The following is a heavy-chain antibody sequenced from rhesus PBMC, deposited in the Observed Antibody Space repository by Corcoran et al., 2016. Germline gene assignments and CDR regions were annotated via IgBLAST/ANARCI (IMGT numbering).Heavy chain of an antibody. CDR1: GGSISSSY. CDR3: ARSLGDYWYFDL. CDR2: IYGSGSSP. J-gene: IGHJ2*01. V-gene: IGHV4-169*01. D-gene: IGHD3-34*01. Sequence: QLQLQESGPGLVKPSETLSVTCAVSGGSISSSYWRWIRQAPGKGLEWIGYIYGSGSSPNYNPSLKSRVTLTVDPSKNQLSLKLSSVTAADTAVYYCARSLGDYWYFDLWGPGTPITISS.